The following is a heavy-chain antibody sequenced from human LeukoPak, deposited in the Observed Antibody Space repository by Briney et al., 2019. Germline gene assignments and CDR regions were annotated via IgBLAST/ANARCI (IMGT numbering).Heavy chain of an antibody. Sequence: GGSLRLSCAASGFTFSSYAMSWVRQAPGKGLEWVSGISGSGGSTYYADSVKGRFTISRDNAKNSLYLQMDSLKAEDTAVYYCTKDRWVGAPTFYFDYWGQGVLVTVSS. J-gene: IGHJ4*02. CDR1: GFTFSSYA. D-gene: IGHD4-23*01. CDR3: TKDRWVGAPTFYFDY. CDR2: ISGSGGST. V-gene: IGHV3-23*01.